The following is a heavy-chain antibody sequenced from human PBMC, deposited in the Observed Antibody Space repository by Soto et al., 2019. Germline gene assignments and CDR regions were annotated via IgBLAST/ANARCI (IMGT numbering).Heavy chain of an antibody. V-gene: IGHV3-23*01. CDR2: ISGSGGST. J-gene: IGHJ4*02. CDR1: GFTFSSFA. Sequence: GGSLRLSCAASGFTFSSFAMSWVRQAPGKGLEWVSAISGSGGSTYYADSVRGRFTISRANSKNTLFLQMDSLRAEDTAVYYCAKTYDSSGYYYQGNYFHYWGQGTLVTVSS. CDR3: AKTYDSSGYYYQGNYFHY. D-gene: IGHD3-22*01.